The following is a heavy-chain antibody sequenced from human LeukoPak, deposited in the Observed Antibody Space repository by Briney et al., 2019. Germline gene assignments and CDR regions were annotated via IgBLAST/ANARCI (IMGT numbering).Heavy chain of an antibody. CDR1: GGSISGDY. D-gene: IGHD5-18*01. Sequence: SETLSLTCTVSGGSISGDYWSWIRQPPGKGLEWIGHISYSGITNYKPSLKSRVTISTDTSKNQVSLKLKSVTAADTAVYYCARDSPRGHSGDPWGQGTLVTVSS. CDR2: ISYSGIT. CDR3: ARDSPRGHSGDP. V-gene: IGHV4-59*01. J-gene: IGHJ5*02.